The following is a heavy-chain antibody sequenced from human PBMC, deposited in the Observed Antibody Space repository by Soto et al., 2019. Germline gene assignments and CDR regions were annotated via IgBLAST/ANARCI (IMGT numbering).Heavy chain of an antibody. D-gene: IGHD3-16*01. CDR1: RYTFKSHG. CDR3: VSWVSAHFDY. CDR2: IDSSGVNT. V-gene: IGHV3-23*01. J-gene: IGHJ4*02. Sequence: GGSLRLSCASSRYTFKSHGLSWGREAPGKGVEWGSTIDSSGVNTHDADSVRGGFTISRDNSRNTLHLQMNDLRADDTALYYCVSWVSAHFDYWGQGTVVTVSS.